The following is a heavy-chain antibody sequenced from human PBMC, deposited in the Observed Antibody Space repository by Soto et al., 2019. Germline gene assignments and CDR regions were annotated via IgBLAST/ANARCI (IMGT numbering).Heavy chain of an antibody. J-gene: IGHJ4*02. CDR3: GKDRNQDQTYDY. V-gene: IGHV3-23*01. CDR2: ISGGADIT. CDR1: GFSLNNSA. Sequence: GGSLRLSCAASGFSLNNSAVNWVRQAPGKALEWVSVISGGADITYYADSVQGRFTISRDNSQNTVYLEMNSLRAEDTAVYYCGKDRNQDQTYDYWGQGTLVTVSS.